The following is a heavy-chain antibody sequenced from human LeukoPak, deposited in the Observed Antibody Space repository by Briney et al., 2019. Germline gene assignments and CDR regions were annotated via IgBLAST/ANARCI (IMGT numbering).Heavy chain of an antibody. J-gene: IGHJ4*02. CDR1: RYTFTRYY. Sequence: ASLKVSCKASRYTFTRYYIHSGRQAPVHGLEWMGIINPSAGSTSYAQKIQGTVTMTRDTSTSTVYMELSSLRSEDTAVYYCARERGGSGWYEYYFDYWGQGTLVTVSS. CDR3: ARERGGSGWYEYYFDY. V-gene: IGHV1-46*01. CDR2: INPSAGST. D-gene: IGHD6-19*01.